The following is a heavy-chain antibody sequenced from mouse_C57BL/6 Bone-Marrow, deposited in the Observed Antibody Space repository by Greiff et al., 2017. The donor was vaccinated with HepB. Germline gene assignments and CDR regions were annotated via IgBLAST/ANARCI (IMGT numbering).Heavy chain of an antibody. CDR3: ARHQYGNYSLFAY. D-gene: IGHD2-1*01. Sequence: EVQLVESGGGLVQPGGSLKLSCAASGFTFSDYYMYWVRQTPEKRLEWVAYISNGGGSTYYPDTVKGRFTISRDNAKNTLYLQMSRLKSEDTAMYYCARHQYGNYSLFAYWGQGTLVTVSA. V-gene: IGHV5-12*01. CDR2: ISNGGGST. CDR1: GFTFSDYY. J-gene: IGHJ3*01.